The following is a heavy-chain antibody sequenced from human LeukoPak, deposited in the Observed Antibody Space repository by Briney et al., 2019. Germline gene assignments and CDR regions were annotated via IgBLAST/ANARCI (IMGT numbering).Heavy chain of an antibody. CDR3: ARAFYYGSGSYYKIAYWFDP. CDR1: GYTFTGYY. D-gene: IGHD3-10*01. V-gene: IGHV1-2*02. CDR2: ISSNSCVT. J-gene: IGHJ5*02. Sequence: ASVKVSCKASGYTFTGYYMHWVRQAPGQGLEWMGWISSNSCVTNYAQKFQGRVTMTRDTSISTAYMELSRLRSDDTAVYYCARAFYYGSGSYYKIAYWFDPWGQGTLVTVSS.